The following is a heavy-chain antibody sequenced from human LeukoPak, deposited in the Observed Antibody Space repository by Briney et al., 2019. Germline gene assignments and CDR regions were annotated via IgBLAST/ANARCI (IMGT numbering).Heavy chain of an antibody. CDR3: ARNSSDWYGYMDV. D-gene: IGHD6-19*01. CDR1: GHTFTSYG. J-gene: IGHJ6*04. Sequence: ASVKVSCKASGHTFTSYGISWVRQAAGQGLEWMGWISTYNGYANYAQKLQGRVAMTTETSTSTAYMELRSLRSDDTAVYYCARNSSDWYGYMDVWGKGTTVTVSS. V-gene: IGHV1-18*01. CDR2: ISTYNGYA.